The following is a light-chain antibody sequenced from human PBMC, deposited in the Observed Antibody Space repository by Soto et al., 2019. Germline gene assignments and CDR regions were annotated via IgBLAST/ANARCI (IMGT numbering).Light chain of an antibody. V-gene: IGKV1-33*01. Sequence: DIQMTQSPSSLSASVGDRVTITCQASQDISTYLNWYQQKPGKAPKLLIYAASNLETGVPSRFSGSGSGTDFTLTISSLQPEDIATYYCQQYDNLPLTFGGGTKVEIK. J-gene: IGKJ4*01. CDR3: QQYDNLPLT. CDR2: AAS. CDR1: QDISTY.